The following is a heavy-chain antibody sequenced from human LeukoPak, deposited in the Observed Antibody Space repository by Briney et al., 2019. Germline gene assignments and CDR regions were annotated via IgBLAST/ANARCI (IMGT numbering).Heavy chain of an antibody. CDR1: GFTFSSYW. CDR3: ARVGATVYYYMDV. D-gene: IGHD1-26*01. J-gene: IGHJ6*03. Sequence: PGGSLRLSCAASGFTFSSYWMSWVRQAPGKGLEWVANIKQDGSEKYYVDSVKGRFTISRDNAKNSLYLRMNSLRAEDTAVYYCARVGATVYYYMDVWGKGTTVTVSS. CDR2: IKQDGSEK. V-gene: IGHV3-7*01.